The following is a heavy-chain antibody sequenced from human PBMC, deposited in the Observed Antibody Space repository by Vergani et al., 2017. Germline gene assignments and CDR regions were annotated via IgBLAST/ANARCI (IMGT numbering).Heavy chain of an antibody. CDR2: ISRSGSTI. CDR3: ARGYHYDSSGFEGPIDY. CDR1: GFTFSDYY. V-gene: IGHV3-11*01. D-gene: IGHD3-22*01. J-gene: IGHJ4*02. Sequence: QVQLVESGGGLVKPGGSLGLSCAGSGFTFSDYYMTWIRQAPGKGLEWVSYISRSGSTIYYADSVKGRCTLSRDNAKNSLYLQMNSLRAEDTAVYYCARGYHYDSSGFEGPIDYWGQGSLVTVSS.